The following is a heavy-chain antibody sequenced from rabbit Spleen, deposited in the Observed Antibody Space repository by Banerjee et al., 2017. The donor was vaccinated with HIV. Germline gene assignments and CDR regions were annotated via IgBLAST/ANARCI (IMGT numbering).Heavy chain of an antibody. D-gene: IGHD4-1*01. J-gene: IGHJ6*01. V-gene: IGHV1S45*01. CDR1: GVSFSDKDV. Sequence: EQLEESGGGLVKPEGSLTLTCKASGVSFSDKDVMCWVRQAPGKGLEWIACINIVTGKSVYASWAKGRFTISKASSTTVTLRMTSLTAADTATYFCARDRGSGWDLWGQGTLVTVS. CDR2: INIVTGKS. CDR3: ARDRGSGWDL.